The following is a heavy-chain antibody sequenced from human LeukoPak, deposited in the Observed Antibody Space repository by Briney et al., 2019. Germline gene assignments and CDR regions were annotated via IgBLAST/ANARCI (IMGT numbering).Heavy chain of an antibody. J-gene: IGHJ4*02. CDR3: ARDRSGGTYYYDSSGYSF. V-gene: IGHV3-11*01. D-gene: IGHD3-22*01. CDR1: GFTFSDYY. Sequence: GGSLRLSCAASGFTFSDYYMSWIRQAPGKGLEWISSISGSGNTIYYADSAMGRFTISRDNAKNSLYLLMNSLTAEDTAVYYCARDRSGGTYYYDSSGYSFWGQGTLVTLSS. CDR2: ISGSGNTI.